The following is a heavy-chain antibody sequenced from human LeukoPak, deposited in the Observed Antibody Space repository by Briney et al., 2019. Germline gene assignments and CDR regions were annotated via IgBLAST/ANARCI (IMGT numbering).Heavy chain of an antibody. Sequence: ASVKVSCKASGYTFTGYYMHWVRQAPGQGLEWMGWINPNSGGTNYAQKFQGRVTMTRDTSISTAYMELSRLRSDDTAVYYCARDRWVYCSSTSCYGKGSRDYGMDVWGQGTTVTVSS. CDR2: INPNSGGT. CDR1: GYTFTGYY. D-gene: IGHD2-2*01. V-gene: IGHV1-2*02. CDR3: ARDRWVYCSSTSCYGKGSRDYGMDV. J-gene: IGHJ6*02.